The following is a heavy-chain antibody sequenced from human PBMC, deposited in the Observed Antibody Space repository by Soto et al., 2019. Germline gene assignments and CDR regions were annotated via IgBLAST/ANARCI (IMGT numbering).Heavy chain of an antibody. CDR2: ISSSSSTI. CDR3: ASPGIAAAGTYYYGMDV. CDR1: GFTFSSYS. V-gene: IGHV3-48*02. Sequence: GGSLRLSCAASGFTFSSYSMNWARQAPGKGLEWVSYISSSSSTIYYADSVKGRFTISRDNAKNSLYLQMNSLRDEDTAVYYCASPGIAAAGTYYYGMDVWGQGTTVTVSS. J-gene: IGHJ6*02. D-gene: IGHD6-13*01.